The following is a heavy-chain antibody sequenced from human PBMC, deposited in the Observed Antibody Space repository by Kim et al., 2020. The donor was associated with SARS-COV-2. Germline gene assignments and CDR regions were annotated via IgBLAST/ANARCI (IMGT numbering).Heavy chain of an antibody. D-gene: IGHD3-3*01. CDR2: INSDGSST. Sequence: GGSLRLSCVASGFTFSNYWMHWVRQAPGKGLVWVSRINSDGSSTYYADTVKGRFTISRDNAKNTLYLQMNSLRVEDTAFYYCGRVQVIICQGTWGQGTLVTASS. J-gene: IGHJ5*02. CDR1: GFTFSNYW. V-gene: IGHV3-74*01. CDR3: GRVQVIICQGT.